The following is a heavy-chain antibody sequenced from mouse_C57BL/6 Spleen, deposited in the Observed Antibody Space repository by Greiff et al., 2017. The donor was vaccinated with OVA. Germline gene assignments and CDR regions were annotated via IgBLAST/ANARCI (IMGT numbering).Heavy chain of an antibody. J-gene: IGHJ2*01. CDR3: AREKNWGFDY. CDR1: GFTFSSYA. Sequence: EVQLVESGGGLVKPGGSLKLSCAASGFTFSSYAMSWVRQTPEKRLEWVATISDGGSYTYYPDNVKGRFTISRDNAKNNLYLQMSHLKAEDTAMDCCAREKNWGFDYWGQGTTLTVSS. V-gene: IGHV5-4*01. CDR2: ISDGGSYT. D-gene: IGHD4-1*01.